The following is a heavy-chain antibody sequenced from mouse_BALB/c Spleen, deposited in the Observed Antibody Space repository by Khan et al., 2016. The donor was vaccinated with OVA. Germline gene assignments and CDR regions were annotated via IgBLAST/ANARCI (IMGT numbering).Heavy chain of an antibody. Sequence: EVELVESGGGLVKPGGSLKLSCAASGFTFSDYYMYWVRQTPEKRLEWVATISDGGSYTYYPDSVKGRFTISRDNAKNNLYLQMSSLKSEDTAMYYCARDRGNYFDYWGQGTTLTVSS. CDR3: ARDRGNYFDY. CDR1: GFTFSDYY. CDR2: ISDGGSYT. J-gene: IGHJ2*01. D-gene: IGHD1-1*02. V-gene: IGHV5-4*02.